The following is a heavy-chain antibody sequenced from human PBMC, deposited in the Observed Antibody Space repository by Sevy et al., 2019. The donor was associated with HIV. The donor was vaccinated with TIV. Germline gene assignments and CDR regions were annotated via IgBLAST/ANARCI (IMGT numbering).Heavy chain of an antibody. D-gene: IGHD1-1*01. CDR3: ARAVFSTPSRIYYYGMVV. Sequence: GGSLRLSCAASGFTFSSYAMHWVRQAPGKGLEWVAVISYDGSNKYYADSVKGRFTISRDNSKNTLYLQMNSLRAEDTAVYYCARAVFSTPSRIYYYGMVVWGQGTTVTTSS. CDR1: GFTFSSYA. V-gene: IGHV3-30*04. J-gene: IGHJ6*02. CDR2: ISYDGSNK.